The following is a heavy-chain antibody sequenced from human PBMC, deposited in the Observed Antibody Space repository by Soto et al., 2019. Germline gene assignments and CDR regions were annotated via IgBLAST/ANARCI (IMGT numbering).Heavy chain of an antibody. D-gene: IGHD5-18*01. CDR3: AREQEESYYFDY. CDR2: IYTNSGRT. CDR1: GYTFTNYY. Sequence: ASVKVSCKASGYTFTNYYLHWVRQAPGQGLEWLGIIYTNSGRTGYAQRFQGRVTVTRDTSTNTVYMELTNLRSEDTAVYYCAREQEESYYFDYWGQGTLVTVSS. V-gene: IGHV1-46*01. J-gene: IGHJ4*02.